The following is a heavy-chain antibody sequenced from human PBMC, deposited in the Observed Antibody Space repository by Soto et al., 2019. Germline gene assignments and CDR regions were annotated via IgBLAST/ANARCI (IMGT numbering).Heavy chain of an antibody. D-gene: IGHD2-2*01. J-gene: IGHJ4*02. V-gene: IGHV3-74*01. CDR3: AREGAEGYCSSTRCYEDY. CDR1: GFTFSSYW. CDR2: INSDGSST. Sequence: VQLVESGGGLVQPGGSLRLSCAASGFTFSSYWMHWVRQAPGKGLVWVSRINSDGSSTSYADSVKGRFTISRDNAKNTLYLKMNSLRAEDTTVYYCAREGAEGYCSSTRCYEDYWGQGTLVTVSS.